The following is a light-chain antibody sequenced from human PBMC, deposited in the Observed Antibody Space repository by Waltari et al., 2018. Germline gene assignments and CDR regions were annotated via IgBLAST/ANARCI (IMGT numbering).Light chain of an antibody. CDR2: GAS. CDR3: LQRSNWPQLT. V-gene: IGKV3D-15*01. CDR1: QSVSSS. J-gene: IGKJ4*01. Sequence: EIVMTQSPATLSLSPGERATLSCRASQSVSSSLAWYQQKPGQAPRLLIYGASTRATGIPDRFSGSGSGTDFTLTISSLEPEDVGVYYCLQRSNWPQLTFGGGTKVEIK.